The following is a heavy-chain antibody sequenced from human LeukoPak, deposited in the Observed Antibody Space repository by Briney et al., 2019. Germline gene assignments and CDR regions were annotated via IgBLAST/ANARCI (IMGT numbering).Heavy chain of an antibody. CDR1: GFRFSDYW. CDR3: ARVGAWELQRVFDY. J-gene: IGHJ4*02. Sequence: GGSLRLSCAASGFRFSDYWMTWVRQVPRKGVEWVANIRQGGNEMYYADSVKDRFTISRDNARNSLYLEMNSLRTEDTAVYYCARVGAWELQRVFDYWGQGTLVTVSS. V-gene: IGHV3-7*01. D-gene: IGHD1-26*01. CDR2: IRQGGNEM.